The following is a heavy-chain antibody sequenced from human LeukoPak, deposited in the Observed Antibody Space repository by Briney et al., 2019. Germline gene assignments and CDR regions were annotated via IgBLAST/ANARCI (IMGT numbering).Heavy chain of an antibody. V-gene: IGHV3-30*02. CDR1: GFTFSSYG. CDR3: AKDHDYYFDY. D-gene: IGHD2-21*02. J-gene: IGHJ4*02. CDR2: IRYDGSNK. Sequence: GGSLRLSCAASGFTFSSYGMHWVRQAPGKGLEWVAFIRYDGSNKYYADSVKGRFTISRGNSKNTLYLQMNSLRAEDTAVYYCAKDHDYYFDYWGQGTLVTVSS.